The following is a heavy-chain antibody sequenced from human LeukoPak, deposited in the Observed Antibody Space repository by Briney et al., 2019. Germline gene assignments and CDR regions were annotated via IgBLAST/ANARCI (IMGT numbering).Heavy chain of an antibody. J-gene: IGHJ6*02. Sequence: GQSLKISCKGSGYSFTSYWIGWVRQMPGKGLEWMGIIYPGDSDTRYSPSFQGQVTISAAKSISTAYLQWSSLKASDTAMYYCARLQSYYDILTGFQGDVWGQGTTVTVSS. CDR3: ARLQSYYDILTGFQGDV. CDR2: IYPGDSDT. D-gene: IGHD3-9*01. V-gene: IGHV5-51*01. CDR1: GYSFTSYW.